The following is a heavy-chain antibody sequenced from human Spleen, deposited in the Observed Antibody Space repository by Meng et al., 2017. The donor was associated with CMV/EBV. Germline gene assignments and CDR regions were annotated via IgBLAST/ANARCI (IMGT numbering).Heavy chain of an antibody. J-gene: IGHJ6*02. CDR1: GFTFSSYS. V-gene: IGHV3-74*01. D-gene: IGHD3-10*01. Sequence: GESLKISCAASGFTFSSYSMNWVRQAPGKGLVWVPRINSDGSSANYADSVRARFTISRDNAKNTLYLQIRGLRAEDTAVYYCARTYGSGRMDVWGQGTTVTVSS. CDR2: INSDGSSA. CDR3: ARTYGSGRMDV.